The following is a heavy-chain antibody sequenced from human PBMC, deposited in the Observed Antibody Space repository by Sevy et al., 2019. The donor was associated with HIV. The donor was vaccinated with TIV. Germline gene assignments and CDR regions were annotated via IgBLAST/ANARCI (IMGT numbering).Heavy chain of an antibody. CDR1: GFTFSSFG. D-gene: IGHD7-27*01. Sequence: GGSLRLSCEASGFTFSSFGMSWVRQAPGKGQEWVSGISGTGGSTYYADSVKGRFTISRDNSKNTLYIHMISLRAEDTAVYYCAKDGGRNWDQFFFDYWGQGTLVTVSS. CDR3: AKDGGRNWDQFFFDY. CDR2: ISGTGGST. V-gene: IGHV3-23*01. J-gene: IGHJ4*02.